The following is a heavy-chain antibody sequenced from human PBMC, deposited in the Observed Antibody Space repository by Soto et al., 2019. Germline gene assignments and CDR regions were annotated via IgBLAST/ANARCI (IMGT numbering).Heavy chain of an antibody. CDR2: ILYGGST. CDR3: ARGWDTRITGTTTWFDP. J-gene: IGHJ5*02. CDR1: GDSLGSGEYY. Sequence: QVQLQESGPGLVKPSQTLSLTCSVSGDSLGSGEYYWTWIRQSPGKGLEWIGFILYGGSTKYNPSLESRLTMSVDRSKNQFSLRLSSVTAADTAVYFCARGWDTRITGTTTWFDPWGPGTLVTVSS. V-gene: IGHV4-30-4*01. D-gene: IGHD1-20*01.